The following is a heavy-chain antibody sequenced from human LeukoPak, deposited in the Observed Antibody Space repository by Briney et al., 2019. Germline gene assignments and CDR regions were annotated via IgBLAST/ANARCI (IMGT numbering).Heavy chain of an antibody. D-gene: IGHD3-10*01. V-gene: IGHV3-30-3*01. J-gene: IGHJ3*01. CDR1: GFTSWRFT. CDR3: ARSHRITVFPGIPLDAFDF. Sequence: RGSPSPSSAASGFTSWRFTMHAVRQAPGKGLEWVAVISYDGSNKYYADSVKGRFTISRDNAKNSLYLQMTSLRAEDTAVYYCARSHRITVFPGIPLDAFDFWGQGTMVTVSS. CDR2: ISYDGSNK.